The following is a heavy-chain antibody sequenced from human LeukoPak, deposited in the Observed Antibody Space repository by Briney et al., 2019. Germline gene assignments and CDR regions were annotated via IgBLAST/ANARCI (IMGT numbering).Heavy chain of an antibody. J-gene: IGHJ4*02. CDR2: INHSGST. V-gene: IGHV4-34*01. D-gene: IGHD4-11*01. CDR3: ASRGGYSNYWGRSFDY. Sequence: SETLSLTCTVSGGSISSYYWSWIRQPPGKGLEWIGEINHSGSTNYNPSLKSRVTISVDTSKNQFSLKLSSVTAADTAVYYCASRGGYSNYWGRSFDYWGQGTLVTVSS. CDR1: GGSISSYY.